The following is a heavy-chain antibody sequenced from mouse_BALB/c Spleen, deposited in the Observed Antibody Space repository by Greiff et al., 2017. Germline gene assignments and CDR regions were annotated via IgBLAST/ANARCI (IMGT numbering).Heavy chain of an antibody. Sequence: EVKLQQSGPGLVKPSQSLSLTCSVTGYSITSGYYWNWIRQFPGNKLEWMGYISYDGSNNYNPSLKNRISITRDTSKNQFFLKLNSVTTEDTATYYCARCSYGYDVDYWGQGTTLTVSS. J-gene: IGHJ2*01. D-gene: IGHD2-2*01. V-gene: IGHV3-6*02. CDR3: ARCSYGYDVDY. CDR2: ISYDGSN. CDR1: GYSITSGYY.